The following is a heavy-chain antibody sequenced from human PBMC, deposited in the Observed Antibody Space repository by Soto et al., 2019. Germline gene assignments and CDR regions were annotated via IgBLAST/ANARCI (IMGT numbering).Heavy chain of an antibody. CDR2: ITAYNGKT. Sequence: ASVKVSCKASGYTFTEFGSSWVRQAPGQGLEWMGWITAYNGKTYYAQKFQGRVTMTTDTSTSTAYMDLGSLTSDDTAVYYCAREWCSTTSCYGPDYWGQGTLVT. D-gene: IGHD2-2*01. V-gene: IGHV1-18*01. J-gene: IGHJ4*02. CDR3: AREWCSTTSCYGPDY. CDR1: GYTFTEFG.